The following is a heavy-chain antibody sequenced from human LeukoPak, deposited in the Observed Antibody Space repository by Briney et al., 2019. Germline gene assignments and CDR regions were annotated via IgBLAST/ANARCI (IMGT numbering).Heavy chain of an antibody. CDR2: IKEDGSEK. D-gene: IGHD1-1*01. CDR3: ARGGTWSFDY. CDR1: GGSFSGYY. Sequence: ETLSLTCAVYGGSFSGYYWSWIRQPPGKGLEWVAYIKEDGSEKYYVDSVRGRFTISRDNAKNSLYLQMNSLRAEDTAVYFCARGGTWSFDYWGQGTLVTVSS. V-gene: IGHV3-7*01. J-gene: IGHJ4*02.